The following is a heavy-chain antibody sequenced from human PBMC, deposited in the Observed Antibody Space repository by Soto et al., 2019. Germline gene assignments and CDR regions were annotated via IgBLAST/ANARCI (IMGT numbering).Heavy chain of an antibody. CDR3: ARQPPGDYYFDY. Sequence: SETLSLTCTVSGGSISSYYWSWIRQPPGKGLEWIGYIYYSGSTNYNPSLKSRVTISVDTSKNQFSLKLSSVTAADTAVYYCARQPPGDYYFDYWGQGTLVTVSS. CDR2: IYYSGST. J-gene: IGHJ4*02. D-gene: IGHD4-17*01. V-gene: IGHV4-59*08. CDR1: GGSISSYY.